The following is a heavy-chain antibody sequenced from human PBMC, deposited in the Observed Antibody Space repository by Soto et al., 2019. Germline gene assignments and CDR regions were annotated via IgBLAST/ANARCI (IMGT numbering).Heavy chain of an antibody. Sequence: SETLSLTCAVYGGSFSGYYCSWIRQPPWKGLEWIGEINHSGITNYNPSLKSRVTISVDTSKNQFSLKLSSVTAADTAVYYCARGRGYSYGSNDYGGQGTLVTVS. D-gene: IGHD5-18*01. CDR2: INHSGIT. CDR1: GGSFSGYY. CDR3: ARGRGYSYGSNDY. V-gene: IGHV4-34*01. J-gene: IGHJ4*02.